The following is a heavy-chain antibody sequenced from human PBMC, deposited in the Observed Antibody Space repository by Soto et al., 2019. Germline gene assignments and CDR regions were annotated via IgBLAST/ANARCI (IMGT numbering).Heavy chain of an antibody. CDR3: TTFSYSGMIVVLFAY. V-gene: IGHV3-15*07. CDR2: IKSKGHGGTT. Sequence: GGSLRLSCAASGFAFSNAWINWVRQAPGKGLEWVGRIKSKGHGGTTDFAAPVRGRFAISRDDSRNLVYMQMNSLNTEDTAVYYCTTFSYSGMIVVLFAYWGHRTLVIGSS. D-gene: IGHD3-22*01. CDR1: GFAFSNAW. J-gene: IGHJ4*01.